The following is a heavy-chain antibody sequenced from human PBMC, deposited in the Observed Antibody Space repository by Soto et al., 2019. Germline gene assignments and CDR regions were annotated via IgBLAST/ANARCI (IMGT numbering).Heavy chain of an antibody. CDR3: ARQPGTDRSFDY. J-gene: IGHJ4*02. Sequence: GESLKISCKGSGYSFTKFWIGWVRQMPGKGLEWMGIIYPGDSDTTYSPSFQGQVTISADKSINTAYLQLSSLKPSDTAIYHCARQPGTDRSFDYWGQGTLVTVSS. CDR2: IYPGDSDT. CDR1: GYSFTKFW. V-gene: IGHV5-51*01.